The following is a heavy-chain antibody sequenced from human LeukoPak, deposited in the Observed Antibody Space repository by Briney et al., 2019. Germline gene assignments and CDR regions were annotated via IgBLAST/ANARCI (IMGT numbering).Heavy chain of an antibody. CDR2: IYYSGST. V-gene: IGHV4-59*12. CDR3: ARRQSSGWSAGFDP. J-gene: IGHJ5*02. Sequence: SETLSLTCTVSGGSISSYYWSWIRQPPGKGLEWIGYIYYSGSTNYNPSLKSRVTISVDTSKNQFSLKLSSVTAADTAVYYCARRQSSGWSAGFDPWGQGTLVTVSS. D-gene: IGHD6-19*01. CDR1: GGSISSYY.